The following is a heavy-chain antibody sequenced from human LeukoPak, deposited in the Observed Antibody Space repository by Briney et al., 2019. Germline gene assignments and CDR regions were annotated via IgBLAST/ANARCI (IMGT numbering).Heavy chain of an antibody. V-gene: IGHV3-66*02. D-gene: IGHD5-18*01. CDR3: GRDRYSYGSALDC. Sequence: GGSLRLSCAASGFTVSNNYMSWVRQAPGKGLEWVSVIYSGGSTYYADSVKGRFTISRDNSKNTLDLQMNSLRAEDSAVYYCGRDRYSYGSALDCWGQGTLVTVSS. CDR1: GFTVSNNY. CDR2: IYSGGST. J-gene: IGHJ4*02.